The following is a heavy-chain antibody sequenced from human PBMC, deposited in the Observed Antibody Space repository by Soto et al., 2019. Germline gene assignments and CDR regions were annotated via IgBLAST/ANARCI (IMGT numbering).Heavy chain of an antibody. CDR3: ARTDYDILTEAHYYGMDV. Sequence: YWIGWVRQIPGKGLEWIGEINHSGSTNYNPSLKSRVTISVDTSKNQFSLKLSSVTAADTAVYYCARTDYDILTEAHYYGMDVWGQGTTVTVSS. CDR1: Y. J-gene: IGHJ6*02. V-gene: IGHV4-34*01. D-gene: IGHD3-9*01. CDR2: INHSGST.